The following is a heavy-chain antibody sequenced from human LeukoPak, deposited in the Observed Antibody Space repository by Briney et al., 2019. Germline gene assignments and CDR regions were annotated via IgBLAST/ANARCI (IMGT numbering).Heavy chain of an antibody. V-gene: IGHV4-4*07. J-gene: IGHJ5*02. D-gene: IGHD2-15*01. CDR1: GGSISSYY. CDR3: ARQHCRGGSCYSNWFDP. CDR2: IYTSGST. Sequence: SETLSLTCTVSGGSISSYYWSWIRQPAGKGLEWIGRIYTSGSTNYNPSLKSQVTISVDTSKNQFSLKLSSVTAADTAVYYCARQHCRGGSCYSNWFDPWGQGTLVTVSS.